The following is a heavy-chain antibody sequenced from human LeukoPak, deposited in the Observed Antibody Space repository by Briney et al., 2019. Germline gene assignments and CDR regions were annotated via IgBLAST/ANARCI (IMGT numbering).Heavy chain of an antibody. Sequence: PSETLSLTCTVSGGSIGSGTHYWGWIRQPPGKGLEWIGSIYYSGSTYYNPSLKSRVTISVDTSKNQFSLKLSSVTAADTAVYYCARLGPWLRDAFDIWGQGTMVTVSS. CDR2: IYYSGST. CDR1: GGSIGSGTHY. D-gene: IGHD5-18*01. J-gene: IGHJ3*02. CDR3: ARLGPWLRDAFDI. V-gene: IGHV4-39*01.